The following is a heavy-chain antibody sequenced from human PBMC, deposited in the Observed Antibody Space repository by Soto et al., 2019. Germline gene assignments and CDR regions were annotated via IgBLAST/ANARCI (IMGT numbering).Heavy chain of an antibody. CDR3: AKDLTRQLAYWLDP. J-gene: IGHJ5*02. Sequence: ASVKVSCKASGFSFTGYYIHWLRQAPGQGLEWMGWINAHSGGTEYAQKFQGRVTLTRDTSIATAYLTPTSLTSDDTALYYCAKDLTRQLAYWLDPWGQGTQVTVSS. CDR2: INAHSGGT. CDR1: GFSFTGYY. D-gene: IGHD6-6*01. V-gene: IGHV1-2*02.